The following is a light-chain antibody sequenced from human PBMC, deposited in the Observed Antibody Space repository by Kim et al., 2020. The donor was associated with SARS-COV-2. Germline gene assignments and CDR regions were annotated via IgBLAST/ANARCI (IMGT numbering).Light chain of an antibody. CDR2: AAS. J-gene: IGKJ1*01. CDR3: QQSYSTLRT. CDR1: QSISSY. V-gene: IGKV1-39*01. Sequence: DMQMTQSPSSLSASVGDRVTITCRASQSISSYLNWYQQKPGKAPKLLIYAASSLQSGVPSRFSGSGSGTDFTLTISSLQPEDFATYYCQQSYSTLRTFGQGTKVDIK.